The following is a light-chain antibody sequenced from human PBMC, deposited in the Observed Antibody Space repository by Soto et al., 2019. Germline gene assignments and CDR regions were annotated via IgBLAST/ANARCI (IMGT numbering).Light chain of an antibody. Sequence: QSALTQPASVSRSPGQSSTISCTGTSSDVGGYNDVSWYQQHPGKAPKLMIYDVSNRPSGVSNRFSGSKSGNTASLTISGLQAEYEADYYCFSYTSSSTYVFGTGTKVTVL. CDR3: FSYTSSSTYV. CDR1: SSDVGGYND. CDR2: DVS. J-gene: IGLJ1*01. V-gene: IGLV2-14*01.